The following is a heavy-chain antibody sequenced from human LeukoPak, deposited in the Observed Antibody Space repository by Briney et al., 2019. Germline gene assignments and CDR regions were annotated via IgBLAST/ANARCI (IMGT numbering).Heavy chain of an antibody. CDR1: GGTFSNYA. V-gene: IGHV1-69*06. D-gene: IGHD2-15*01. CDR3: ARGPYCSGGSCYSLGELDP. Sequence: GSSVKVSCKASGGTFSNYAINWVRQAPGQGLEWMGGIIPLLGTSNYAQKFQGRVTITADKSTSTAYMEVSSLRSEDTAVYYCARGPYCSGGSCYSLGELDPWGQGTLVTVSS. CDR2: IIPLLGTS. J-gene: IGHJ5*02.